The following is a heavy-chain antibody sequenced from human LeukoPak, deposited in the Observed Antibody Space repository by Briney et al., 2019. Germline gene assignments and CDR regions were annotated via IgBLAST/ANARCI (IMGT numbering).Heavy chain of an antibody. J-gene: IGHJ3*02. CDR2: IYSSGST. CDR3: ARDQNYDILTGYDAFDI. Sequence: SETLSLTCTVSGGSISSGSYYWSWVRQPAGKGLEWIGRIYSSGSTNYNPSLKSRVTMSVDTSKNQFALKLSSVTAADTAVYYCARDQNYDILTGYDAFDIWGQGTMVTVSS. CDR1: GGSISSGSYY. D-gene: IGHD3-9*01. V-gene: IGHV4-61*02.